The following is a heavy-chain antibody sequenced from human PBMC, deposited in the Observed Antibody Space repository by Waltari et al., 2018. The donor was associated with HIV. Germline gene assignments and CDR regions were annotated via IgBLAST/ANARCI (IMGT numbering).Heavy chain of an antibody. Sequence: QLQLQESGPGLVKPSETLSLTCTVSGGSISRSSYYWGCIRRPPGKGLEWIGSIDYSGSTYYNPSLKSRVTISVDTSKNQFSLKLSSVTAADTAVYYCARDGTFGGMNDYWGQGTLVTVSS. V-gene: IGHV4-39*07. CDR1: GGSISRSSYY. CDR3: ARDGTFGGMNDY. D-gene: IGHD3-16*01. J-gene: IGHJ4*02. CDR2: IDYSGST.